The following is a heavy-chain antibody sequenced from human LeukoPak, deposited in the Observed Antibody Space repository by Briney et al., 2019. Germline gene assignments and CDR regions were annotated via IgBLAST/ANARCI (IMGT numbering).Heavy chain of an antibody. J-gene: IGHJ4*02. CDR1: GYSFTSYW. V-gene: IGHV5-51*01. D-gene: IGHD3-22*01. CDR3: ARPGIYYDSSNPGDY. Sequence: GESLKISFKGSGYSFTSYWIGWVRPMPGKGLEWMGIIYPGDSDTRYSPSFQGQVTISADKSISTAYLQWSSLKASDTAMYYCARPGIYYDSSNPGDYWGQGTLVTVSS. CDR2: IYPGDSDT.